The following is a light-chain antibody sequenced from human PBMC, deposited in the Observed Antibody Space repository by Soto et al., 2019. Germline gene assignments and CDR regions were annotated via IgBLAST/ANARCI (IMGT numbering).Light chain of an antibody. J-gene: IGKJ4*01. CDR1: QGIGNY. V-gene: IGKV1-33*01. CDR3: QQYDDLPFT. Sequence: DIQMTQSPSSLSASVGDRVTITCQASQGIGNYLTWSQQKPGKAPKLLIYKASNLETGVPSRFSGSGSGTDFTFTINSLQPEDIATYYCQQYDDLPFTFGGGTKVEIK. CDR2: KAS.